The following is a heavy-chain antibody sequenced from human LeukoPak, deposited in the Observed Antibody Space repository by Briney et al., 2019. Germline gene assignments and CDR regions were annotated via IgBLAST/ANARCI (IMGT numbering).Heavy chain of an antibody. CDR3: ARGWGVVVPAARGHAFDI. D-gene: IGHD2-2*01. CDR1: GGSISSYY. J-gene: IGHJ3*02. Sequence: SETLSLTCTVSGGSISSYYWSWIRQPPGKGLEWIGYIFYSGGTNYNPSLRSRVTISVDTSKNQFSLKLSSVTAADTAVYYCARGWGVVVPAARGHAFDIWGQGTMVTVSS. CDR2: IFYSGGT. V-gene: IGHV4-59*08.